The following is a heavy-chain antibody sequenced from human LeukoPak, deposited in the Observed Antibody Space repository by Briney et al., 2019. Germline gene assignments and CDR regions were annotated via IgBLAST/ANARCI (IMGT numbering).Heavy chain of an antibody. J-gene: IGHJ4*02. Sequence: GASVKVSCKASGYTFTGYYMHWVRQAPGQGLEWMGWINPNSGGTNYAQKFQGRVTMTRDTSISTAYMELSRLRSDDTAVYYCARGLHGYTYGSPDYWGQGTLVTVSS. V-gene: IGHV1-2*02. D-gene: IGHD5-18*01. CDR2: INPNSGGT. CDR3: ARGLHGYTYGSPDY. CDR1: GYTFTGYY.